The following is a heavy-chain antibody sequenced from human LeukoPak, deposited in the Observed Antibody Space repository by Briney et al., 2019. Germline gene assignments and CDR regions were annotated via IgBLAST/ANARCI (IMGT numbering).Heavy chain of an antibody. Sequence: ASVKVSCKASGGTFTSYDINWVRQATGQGLEWMGWMNPNSGNTGYAQKFQGRVTMTRNTSISTAYMELSSLTSEDTAVYYCARAGRAVAGAFDYWGQGTLVIVSS. CDR1: GGTFTSYD. V-gene: IGHV1-8*01. CDR2: MNPNSGNT. J-gene: IGHJ4*02. CDR3: ARAGRAVAGAFDY. D-gene: IGHD6-19*01.